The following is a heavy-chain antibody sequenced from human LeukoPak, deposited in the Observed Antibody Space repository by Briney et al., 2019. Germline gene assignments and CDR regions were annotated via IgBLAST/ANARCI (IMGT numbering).Heavy chain of an antibody. Sequence: GGSLRLSCAASGFTFSSYGMHWVRQAPGKGLEWVAFIRYDGSNKYYADSVKGRFTISRDNSKNTLYLQMNSLRAEDKAVYYCAKSGYDFGGWFDPWGQGTLVTVSS. CDR1: GFTFSSYG. V-gene: IGHV3-30*02. J-gene: IGHJ5*02. CDR2: IRYDGSNK. D-gene: IGHD5-12*01. CDR3: AKSGYDFGGWFDP.